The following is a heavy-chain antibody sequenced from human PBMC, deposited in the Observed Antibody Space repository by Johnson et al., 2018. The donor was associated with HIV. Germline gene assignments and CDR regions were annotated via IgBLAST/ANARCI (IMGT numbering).Heavy chain of an antibody. Sequence: VQLVESGGGVVQPGGSLRLSCAASGFTFSSYGMHWVRQAPGKGLEWVAFIRYDGSNKYYLDSVKGRFTISRDNSQNTLYLYMSSLRVEDAGGYYCAKDVGDCYKWWGAFELWGQGTMVTVSS. CDR2: IRYDGSNK. J-gene: IGHJ3*01. V-gene: IGHV3-30*02. CDR3: AKDVGDCYKWWGAFEL. D-gene: IGHD5-24*01. CDR1: GFTFSSYG.